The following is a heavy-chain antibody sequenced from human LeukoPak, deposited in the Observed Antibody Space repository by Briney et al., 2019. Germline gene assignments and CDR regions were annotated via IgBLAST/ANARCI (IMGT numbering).Heavy chain of an antibody. Sequence: GGSLRLSCAASGFTFSSYWMSWVRQAPGKGLEWVANTRPDGYEKNYVDSVKGRFTISRDNAENSLYLQMNNLRGEDTAVYYCARLRSGSYSFDYWGQGTPVTVSS. CDR2: TRPDGYEK. J-gene: IGHJ4*02. CDR3: ARLRSGSYSFDY. CDR1: GFTFSSYW. D-gene: IGHD3-10*01. V-gene: IGHV3-7*01.